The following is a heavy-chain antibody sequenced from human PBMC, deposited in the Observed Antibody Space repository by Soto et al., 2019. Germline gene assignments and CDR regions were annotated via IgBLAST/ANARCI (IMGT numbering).Heavy chain of an antibody. Sequence: SETLSLTCPFSGGSISSGGYYWSWIRQHPGKGLEWIGYIYYSGSTYYNPSLKSRVTISVDTSKNQFSLKLSPVTAADTAGYYGARDHGSSWYNWFDPWGQGTLVTVSS. D-gene: IGHD6-19*01. CDR3: ARDHGSSWYNWFDP. CDR1: GGSISSGGYY. V-gene: IGHV4-31*03. J-gene: IGHJ5*02. CDR2: IYYSGST.